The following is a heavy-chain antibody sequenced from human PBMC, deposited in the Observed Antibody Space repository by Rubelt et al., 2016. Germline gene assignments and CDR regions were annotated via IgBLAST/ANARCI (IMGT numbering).Heavy chain of an antibody. CDR3: ARADRAWELLITALDY. V-gene: IGHV3-23*01. CDR1: YA. D-gene: IGHD1-26*01. Sequence: YAMSWVRQAPGKGLEWVSVFSGSGGTTYYADSVKGRFTISRDNSKNTLYLQMNSLRAEDTAVYYCARADRAWELLITALDYWGQGTLVTVSS. J-gene: IGHJ4*02. CDR2: FSGSGGTT.